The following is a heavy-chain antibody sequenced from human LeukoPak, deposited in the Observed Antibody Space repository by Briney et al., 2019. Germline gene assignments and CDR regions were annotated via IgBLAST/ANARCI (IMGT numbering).Heavy chain of an antibody. J-gene: IGHJ6*03. CDR3: ARGSVQLWLRDTYYYMDV. Sequence: PGESLRLSCAASGFSFDDYAMNWVRQVPGRGLEWVSGINWNGRITEYADSAKDRFTISRQNTKNSLYLYMNNLGGEDTALYFCARGSVQLWLRDTYYYMDVWGKGTTVTVSS. CDR2: INWNGRIT. V-gene: IGHV3-20*04. CDR1: GFSFDDYA. D-gene: IGHD5-18*01.